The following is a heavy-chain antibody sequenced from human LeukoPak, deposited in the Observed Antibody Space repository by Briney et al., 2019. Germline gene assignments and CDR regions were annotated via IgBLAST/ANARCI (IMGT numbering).Heavy chain of an antibody. CDR1: GITFGNNW. Sequence: GGSLRLSCAASGITFGNNWMHWVRHGPGKGLVWISRNSDGGGAIYADSVKGRFTVSRDNAKNTLYLQMNSLRAEDTAVYCCARDVPHNWFDTWGQGTLATVSS. CDR3: ARDVPHNWFDT. V-gene: IGHV3-74*01. CDR2: NSDGGGA. J-gene: IGHJ5*02.